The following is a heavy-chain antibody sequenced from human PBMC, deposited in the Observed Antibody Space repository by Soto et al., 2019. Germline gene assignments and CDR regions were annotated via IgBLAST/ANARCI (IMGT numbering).Heavy chain of an antibody. D-gene: IGHD6-13*01. CDR3: ATAYSSSWYGAYYFDY. Sequence: ASVNVSCKVSGYTLTELSMHWVRQAPGKGLEWMGGFDPEDGETIYAQKFQGRVTMTEDTSTDTAYMELSSLRSEDTAVYYCATAYSSSWYGAYYFDYWGQGTLVTVSS. CDR1: GYTLTELS. V-gene: IGHV1-24*01. J-gene: IGHJ4*02. CDR2: FDPEDGET.